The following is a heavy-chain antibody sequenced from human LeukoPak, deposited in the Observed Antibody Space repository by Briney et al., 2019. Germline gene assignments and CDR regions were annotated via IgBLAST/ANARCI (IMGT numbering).Heavy chain of an antibody. D-gene: IGHD6-13*01. Sequence: PGGSLRPSCAASGLTFSSYWMSWARQVPGRGLEWVANINQDGSQRYYVDSVKGRFTISRDNAKNSLYLQMNSLRAEDTAVYYCARAPHSSSWTFDYWGQGTLVTVSS. V-gene: IGHV3-7*04. CDR3: ARAPHSSSWTFDY. CDR1: GLTFSSYW. CDR2: INQDGSQR. J-gene: IGHJ4*02.